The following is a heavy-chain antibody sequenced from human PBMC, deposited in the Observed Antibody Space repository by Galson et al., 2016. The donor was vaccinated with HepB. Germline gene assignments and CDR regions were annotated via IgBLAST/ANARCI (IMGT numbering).Heavy chain of an antibody. CDR2: INPTGDTT. CDR3: ARDYPGSSGNVGTFDI. Sequence: SLRLSCAASGLTFGNYAMNWVRQAPGKGLEWVSVINPTGDTTYYADSVKGRFTISRDNSRNTLYVQMNNLRAEDTAVYYCARDYPGSSGNVGTFDIWGQGTMVAVSS. D-gene: IGHD6-19*01. V-gene: IGHV3-23*01. CDR1: GLTFGNYA. J-gene: IGHJ3*02.